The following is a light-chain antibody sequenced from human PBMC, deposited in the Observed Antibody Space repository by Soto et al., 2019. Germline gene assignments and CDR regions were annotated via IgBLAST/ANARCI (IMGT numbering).Light chain of an antibody. J-gene: IGLJ3*02. CDR2: LEGSGSY. Sequence: QAVLTQSSSASASLGSSVKLTCTLSSGHSSYIIAWHQQQPGKAPRYFMKLEGSGSYNKGSGVPDRFSGSSSGADRSLTISNLQFEDEADYYCETWDSNTHTVFGGGTKVTVL. CDR1: SGHSSYI. CDR3: ETWDSNTHTV. V-gene: IGLV4-60*02.